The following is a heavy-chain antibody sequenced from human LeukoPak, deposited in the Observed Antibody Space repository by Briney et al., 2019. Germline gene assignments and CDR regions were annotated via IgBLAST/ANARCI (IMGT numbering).Heavy chain of an antibody. CDR3: AKRIMGTFQH. CDR1: GFTFTSYA. V-gene: IGHV3-23*01. J-gene: IGHJ1*01. D-gene: IGHD3-16*01. CDR2: ISGSGGSI. Sequence: GGSLRLSCAASGFTFTSYALSWVRQAPGKGLEWVSGISGSGGSIYYADSVKGRFTISRDNSKNMLFLQMNSLRAEDTAIYYCAKRIMGTFQHWGQGTLVTVSS.